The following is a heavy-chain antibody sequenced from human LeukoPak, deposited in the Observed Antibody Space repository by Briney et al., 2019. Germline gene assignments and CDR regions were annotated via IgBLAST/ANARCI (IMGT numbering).Heavy chain of an antibody. CDR1: GGSISSSNW. V-gene: IGHV4-4*02. D-gene: IGHD2-21*02. Sequence: PSGTLSLTCAVSGGSISSSNWWSWVRHPPGQGLEWIGEFYHSGSTNYNPSLKSRVTLSVDKSTSQFSLKLSSVTAADTAVYYCARSPVVVVTAPTGAFDIWGQGTMVTVSS. CDR2: FYHSGST. J-gene: IGHJ3*02. CDR3: ARSPVVVVTAPTGAFDI.